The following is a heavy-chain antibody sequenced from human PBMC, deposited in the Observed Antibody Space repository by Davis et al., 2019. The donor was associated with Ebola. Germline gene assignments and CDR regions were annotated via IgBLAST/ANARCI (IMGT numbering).Heavy chain of an antibody. D-gene: IGHD3-3*01. CDR2: LTANGVSA. V-gene: IGHV3-23*01. J-gene: IGHJ4*02. CDR3: AKGTAYDFWSAPRYYFDY. Sequence: PGGSLRLSCAASGFPFNTFAMSWVRQAPGKGLEWVSSLTANGVSASYADSVQGRFIISRDNANNILYLQMSRLRADDTAVYLCAKGTAYDFWSAPRYYFDYWGQGVQVSVSS. CDR1: GFPFNTFA.